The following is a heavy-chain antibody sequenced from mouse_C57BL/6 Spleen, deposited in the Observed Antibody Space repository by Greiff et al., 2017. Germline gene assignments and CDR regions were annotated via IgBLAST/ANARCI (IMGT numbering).Heavy chain of an antibody. J-gene: IGHJ2*01. V-gene: IGHV1-52*01. Sequence: QVQLQQPGAELVRPGSSVKLSCKASGYTFTSYWMHWVKQRPIQGLEWIGNIDPSDSETHYNQKFKDKATLTVDKSSSTAYMRLSSLTSEDSAVYYCARSFITTVKGGYFDYWGQGTTLTVSS. CDR2: IDPSDSET. CDR3: ARSFITTVKGGYFDY. CDR1: GYTFTSYW. D-gene: IGHD1-1*01.